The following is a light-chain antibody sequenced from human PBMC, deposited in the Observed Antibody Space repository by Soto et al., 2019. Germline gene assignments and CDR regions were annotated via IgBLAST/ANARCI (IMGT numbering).Light chain of an antibody. J-gene: IGKJ5*01. CDR1: QSVSSNS. V-gene: IGKV3-20*01. CDR3: QQYGSSPIT. Sequence: EIVFTQSPGTLSLSPGERATLSCSASQSVSSNSLAWYHQKPGQPPRLLMYGASSRATGIPDRFSGSGSGTDFTLTISRLEPEDFAVYYCQQYGSSPITFGQGTRLEIK. CDR2: GAS.